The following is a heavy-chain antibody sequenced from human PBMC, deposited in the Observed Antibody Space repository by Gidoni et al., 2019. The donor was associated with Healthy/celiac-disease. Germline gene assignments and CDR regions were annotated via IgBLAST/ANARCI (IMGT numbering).Heavy chain of an antibody. Sequence: EVAQVQSGAGVKKHGESLQISCKGSGYLFTSYWIGWVRQMHGKGLAWIGIIYPGDSDTRYSPSFQGQVTISADKSISTAYLQWSSLKASDTAMYYCARQHILGIAAAGDWGQGTLVTVSS. D-gene: IGHD6-13*01. CDR1: GYLFTSYW. CDR3: ARQHILGIAAAGD. V-gene: IGHV5-51*01. CDR2: IYPGDSDT. J-gene: IGHJ4*02.